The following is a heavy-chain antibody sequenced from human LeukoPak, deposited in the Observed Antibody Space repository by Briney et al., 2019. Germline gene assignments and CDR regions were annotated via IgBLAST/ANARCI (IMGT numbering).Heavy chain of an antibody. CDR3: ASMYSSSSLGY. V-gene: IGHV4-59*01. D-gene: IGHD6-6*01. CDR1: GGSISSYY. Sequence: SETLSLTCTVSGGSISSYYWSWIRQPPGKGLEWIGYIYYSGSTNYNPSLKSRATISVDTSKNQFSLKLSSVTAADTAVYYCASMYSSSSLGYWGQGTLVTVSS. J-gene: IGHJ4*02. CDR2: IYYSGST.